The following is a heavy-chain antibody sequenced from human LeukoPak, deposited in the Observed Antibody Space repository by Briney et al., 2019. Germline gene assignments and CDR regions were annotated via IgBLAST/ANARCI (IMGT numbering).Heavy chain of an antibody. CDR2: ISGSGGST. CDR1: GFTFSSYA. Sequence: PGGSLRLSCAASGFTFSSYAMSWVRQAPGKGLEWASAISGSGGSTYYADSVKGRFTISRDNSKNTLYLQMNSLRAEDTAVYYCASQVRQSSSWYEDYWGQGTLVTVSS. J-gene: IGHJ4*02. CDR3: ASQVRQSSSWYEDY. D-gene: IGHD6-13*01. V-gene: IGHV3-23*01.